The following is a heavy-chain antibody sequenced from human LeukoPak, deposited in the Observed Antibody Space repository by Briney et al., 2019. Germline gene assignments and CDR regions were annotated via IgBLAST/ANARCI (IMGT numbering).Heavy chain of an antibody. V-gene: IGHV4-61*08. CDR1: GDSISSGGYY. CDR2: MYYSGST. J-gene: IGHJ2*01. D-gene: IGHD6-13*01. CDR3: ARVRYSSSLTPWYFDL. Sequence: SETLSLTCTVSGDSISSGGYYWSWIRQPPGKGLEWIGYMYYSGSTNYNPSLESRVTISVDTSKNQFSLKLSSVTAADTAVYYCARVRYSSSLTPWYFDLWGRGTLVTVSS.